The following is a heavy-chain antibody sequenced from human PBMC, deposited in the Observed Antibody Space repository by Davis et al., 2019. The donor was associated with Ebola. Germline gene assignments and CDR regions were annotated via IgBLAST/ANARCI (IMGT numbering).Heavy chain of an antibody. CDR3: ARVEGDHKWFDP. CDR2: ISAYNGNT. Sequence: ASVKVSCKASGYTFTSYGISWVRQAPGQGLEWMGWISAYNGNTNHAQNLQGRVTMTTDTSTSTAYMELRSLRSDDTAVYYCARVEGDHKWFDPWGQGTLVTVSS. J-gene: IGHJ5*02. V-gene: IGHV1-18*01. CDR1: GYTFTSYG. D-gene: IGHD3-16*01.